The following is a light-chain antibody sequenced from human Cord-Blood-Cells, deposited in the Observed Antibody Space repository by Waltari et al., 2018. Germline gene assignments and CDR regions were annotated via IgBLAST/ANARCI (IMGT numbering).Light chain of an antibody. Sequence: DIVMTQSPDSLAVSLGERATINCKSSQSVLYSSNNKNYLAWYQQKPGQPPKLLSYRASTRESGVPDRFSGSGSGTDFTLTISSLQAEDVAVYYCQQYYSTPQTFGQGTKVEIK. CDR3: QQYYSTPQT. J-gene: IGKJ1*01. V-gene: IGKV4-1*01. CDR1: QSVLYSSNNKNY. CDR2: RAS.